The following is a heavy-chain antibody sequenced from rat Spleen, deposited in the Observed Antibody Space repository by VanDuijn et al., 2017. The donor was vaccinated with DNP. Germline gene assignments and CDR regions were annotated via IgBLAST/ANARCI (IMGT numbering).Heavy chain of an antibody. D-gene: IGHD1-11*01. Sequence: EVQLVESGGGLVQPGRSLRLSCAASGFTFSDCNMAWVRQAPKTGLEWVATITYVGRITYYRDSVKGRFTISRDNAENAQYLQMDSLRSEDTATYYCATHNYYFDYWGQGVMVTVSS. V-gene: IGHV5-7*01. CDR2: ITYVGRIT. CDR3: ATHNYYFDY. J-gene: IGHJ2*01. CDR1: GFTFSDCN.